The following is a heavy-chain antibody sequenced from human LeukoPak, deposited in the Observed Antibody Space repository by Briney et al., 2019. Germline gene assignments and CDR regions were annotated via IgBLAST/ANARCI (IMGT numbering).Heavy chain of an antibody. CDR3: ASDSGGYYDYVWGSYRLGAFDI. J-gene: IGHJ3*02. CDR2: INPNSGGT. CDR1: GYSFISYG. V-gene: IGHV1-2*02. D-gene: IGHD3-16*02. Sequence: ASVKVSCKASGYSFISYGISWVRQAPGQGLEWMGWINPNSGGTNYAQKFQGRVTMTRDTSISTAYMELSRLRSDDTAVYYCASDSGGYYDYVWGSYRLGAFDIWGQGTMVTVSS.